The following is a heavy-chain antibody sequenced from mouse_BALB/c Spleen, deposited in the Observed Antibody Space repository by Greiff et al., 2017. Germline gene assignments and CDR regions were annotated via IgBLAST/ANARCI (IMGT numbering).Heavy chain of an antibody. V-gene: IGHV5-6*01. CDR1: GLTFSSYG. CDR3: ARRGYGSSYDAMDY. D-gene: IGHD1-1*01. CDR2: ISSGGSYT. Sequence: EVQLQESGGDLVKPGGSLKLSCAASGLTFSSYGMSWVRQTPDKRLEWVATISSGGSYTYYPDSVKGRFTISRDNAKNTLYLQMSSLKSEDTDMYYCARRGYGSSYDAMDYWGQGTSVTVSS. J-gene: IGHJ4*01.